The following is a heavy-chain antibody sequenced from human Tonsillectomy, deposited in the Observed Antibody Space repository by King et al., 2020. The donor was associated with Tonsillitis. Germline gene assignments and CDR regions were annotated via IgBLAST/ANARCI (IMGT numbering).Heavy chain of an antibody. J-gene: IGHJ5*02. D-gene: IGHD6-6*01. V-gene: IGHV5-51*01. CDR3: ATLSVAGDQNWFDP. Sequence: VQLVESGAEVKKPGESLNISCKASGYRFPNFWIGWVRQMPGKGLEWMGIIYPGDSDTRYSPSFQGQVTMSADKSTSTAYLQWRSLKASDTAMYYCATLSVAGDQNWFDPWGQGTLVTVSS. CDR2: IYPGDSDT. CDR1: GYRFPNFW.